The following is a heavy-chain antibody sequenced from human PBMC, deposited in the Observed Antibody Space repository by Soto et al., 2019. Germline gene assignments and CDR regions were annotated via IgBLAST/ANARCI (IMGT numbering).Heavy chain of an antibody. D-gene: IGHD1-20*01. CDR3: ARDAAIGMNDY. V-gene: IGHV1-18*01. CDR1: GYTFTNYG. J-gene: IGHJ4*02. Sequence: ASVKVSCKASGYTFTNYGISWVRQAPGQGLEWMGWISAYNGNTKYAQKLQGRVTMTTDTSTSTAYMEVRSLRSDDTAVYYCARDAAIGMNDYWGQGTLVTVSP. CDR2: ISAYNGNT.